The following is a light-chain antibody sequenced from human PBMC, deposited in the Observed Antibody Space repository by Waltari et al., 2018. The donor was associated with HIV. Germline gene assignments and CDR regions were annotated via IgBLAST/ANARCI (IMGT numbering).Light chain of an antibody. V-gene: IGLV3-21*04. J-gene: IGLJ1*01. CDR1: KLGSKS. CDR2: YDS. Sequence: SYVLAQPPSVSVAPGKTARITCGGTKLGSKSLHGYQQKPGQAPVVVIYYDSDRPSGIPERFSGSNSGNTATLTISRVEAGDEADYYCQVWDSSSDAYVFGTGTKVTVL. CDR3: QVWDSSSDAYV.